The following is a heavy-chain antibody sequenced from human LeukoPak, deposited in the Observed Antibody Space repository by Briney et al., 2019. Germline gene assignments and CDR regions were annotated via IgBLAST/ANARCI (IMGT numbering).Heavy chain of an antibody. CDR1: GGSISSYY. V-gene: IGHV4-59*01. CDR2: IYYSGST. CDR3: AGDLLSWFDP. J-gene: IGHJ5*02. Sequence: PSETLSLTCTVSGGSISSYYWSWIRQPPGKGLEWIGYIYYSGSTNYNPSLKSRVTISVDTSKNQFSLKLSSVTAADTAVYYCAGDLLSWFDPWGQGTLVTVSS. D-gene: IGHD2-15*01.